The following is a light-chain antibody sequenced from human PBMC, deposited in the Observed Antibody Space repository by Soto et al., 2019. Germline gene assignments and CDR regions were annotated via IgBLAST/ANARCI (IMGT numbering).Light chain of an antibody. CDR1: QHIWSY. V-gene: IGKV3-20*01. J-gene: IGKJ5*01. CDR2: DAS. Sequence: DIVLTQSPATLSSSPGERATLSSRASQHIWSYLAWYQQKPGQAPRLLMYDASKRATGIPDRFSGSGSGTDFTLTISRLEPEDFAVYYCQQYGSSPPIPFGQGTR. CDR3: QQYGSSPPIP.